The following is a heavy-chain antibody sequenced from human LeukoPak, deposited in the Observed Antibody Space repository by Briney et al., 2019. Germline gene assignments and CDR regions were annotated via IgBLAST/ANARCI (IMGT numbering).Heavy chain of an antibody. V-gene: IGHV3-30-3*01. Sequence: GGSLRLSCAASGFTFSSYAMHWVRQAPGKGLEWVSVTSYDGTYKYYADSVKGQFTISRDNSKNTLYLQMNSLRAEDTAVYYCAKNFYGDYNFFFDYWGQGTLVTVSS. D-gene: IGHD4-17*01. J-gene: IGHJ4*02. CDR2: TSYDGTYK. CDR3: AKNFYGDYNFFFDY. CDR1: GFTFSSYA.